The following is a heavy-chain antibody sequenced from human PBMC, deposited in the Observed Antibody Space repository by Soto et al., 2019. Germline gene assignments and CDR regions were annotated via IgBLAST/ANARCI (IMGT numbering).Heavy chain of an antibody. CDR2: IYHSGST. CDR1: GGSISSSNW. D-gene: IGHD3-10*01. CDR3: AKSAYASGTQRFDP. J-gene: IGHJ5*02. V-gene: IGHV4-4*02. Sequence: SETLSLTCAVSGGSISSSNWWSWVRQPPGKGLEWIGEIYHSGSTNYNPSLKSRVTISVDKSKNQFSLKLSSVTAADTAVYYCAKSAYASGTQRFDPWGQGTLVTVSS.